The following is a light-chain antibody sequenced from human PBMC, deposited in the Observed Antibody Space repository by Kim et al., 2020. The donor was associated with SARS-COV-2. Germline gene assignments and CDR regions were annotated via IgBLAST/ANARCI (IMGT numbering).Light chain of an antibody. Sequence: GQSITVSSTGTSSDVGYTNSVSWYQQPPGKVPKLIIYDVSGRASGVSTRFSGSQSGNTASLTISGLRAEDEADYYCSSHTTSSTYVFGSGTQLTVL. V-gene: IGLV2-14*04. J-gene: IGLJ1*01. CDR3: SSHTTSSTYV. CDR1: SSDVGYTNS. CDR2: DVS.